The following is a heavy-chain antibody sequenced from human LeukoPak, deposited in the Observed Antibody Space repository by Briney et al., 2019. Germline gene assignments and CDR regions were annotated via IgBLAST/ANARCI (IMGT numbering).Heavy chain of an antibody. Sequence: ASVKVSCKASGYTFTSYGISWVRQAPGQGLEWMGWISAYNGNTNYAQKLQGRVTMTTDTSTSTAYMELRSLRSDDTAVYYCARVSGYDDGTYYYYYYMDVWGKGTTVTVSS. CDR2: ISAYNGNT. CDR3: ARVSGYDDGTYYYYYYMDV. CDR1: GYTFTSYG. D-gene: IGHD5-12*01. V-gene: IGHV1-18*01. J-gene: IGHJ6*03.